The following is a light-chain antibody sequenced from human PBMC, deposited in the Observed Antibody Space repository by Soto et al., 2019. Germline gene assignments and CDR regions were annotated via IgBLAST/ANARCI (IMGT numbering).Light chain of an antibody. CDR2: GAS. CDR1: QSVSSN. CDR3: QQYNNCAPVYT. V-gene: IGKV3-15*01. J-gene: IGKJ2*01. Sequence: EIVMTQSPATLSVSPGERATLSCRASQSVSSNLAWYQQKPGQAPRLLIYGASTRATGIPARFSGSGSGTEFNLTISSLQSEDFAVYYCQQYNNCAPVYTFGQGTKLEIK.